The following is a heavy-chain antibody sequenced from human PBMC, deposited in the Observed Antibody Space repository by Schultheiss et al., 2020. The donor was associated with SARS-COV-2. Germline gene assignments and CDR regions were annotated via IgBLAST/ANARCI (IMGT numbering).Heavy chain of an antibody. Sequence: ASVKVSCKASGYTFTSYDINWVRQAPGQGLEWMGWISAYNGNTNYAQKLQGRVTMTTDTSTSTAYMELRSLRSDDTAVYYCARWNYPEFHSYYYGMDVWGQGTTVTVSS. CDR1: GYTFTSYD. CDR2: ISAYNGNT. J-gene: IGHJ6*02. V-gene: IGHV1-18*01. CDR3: ARWNYPEFHSYYYGMDV. D-gene: IGHD1-7*01.